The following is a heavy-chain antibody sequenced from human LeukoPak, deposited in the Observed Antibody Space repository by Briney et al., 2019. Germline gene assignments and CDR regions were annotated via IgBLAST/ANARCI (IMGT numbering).Heavy chain of an antibody. CDR2: ISSSSTTI. CDR3: ARDLSDYGATRFDY. J-gene: IGHJ4*02. D-gene: IGHD4/OR15-4a*01. Sequence: GGSLRLSCAASGFTFSTYSMNSVRQAPGKGLDWVSYISSSSTTIYTAGSVKGRFTISRDNAKNSLYLQMNSLRAEDTAVYYCARDLSDYGATRFDYWGQGTLVTVSS. CDR1: GFTFSTYS. V-gene: IGHV3-48*01.